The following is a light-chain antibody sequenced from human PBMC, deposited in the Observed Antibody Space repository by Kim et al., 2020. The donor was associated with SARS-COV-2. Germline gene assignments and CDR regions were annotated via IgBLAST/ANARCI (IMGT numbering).Light chain of an antibody. Sequence: VLTKSPGTLSLSPGERATLSCRASQSMRAGYLTWYQQKPGQAPRLLMYATSIRATGIPDRFSGSESGTDFILTINRLEPEDSAFYYCHHLTSSPYYSFGQVTKLEI. CDR3: HHLTSSPYYS. J-gene: IGKJ2*03. CDR1: QSMRAGY. V-gene: IGKV3-20*01. CDR2: ATS.